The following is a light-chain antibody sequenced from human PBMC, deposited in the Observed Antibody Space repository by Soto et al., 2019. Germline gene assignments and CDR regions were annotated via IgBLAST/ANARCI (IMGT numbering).Light chain of an antibody. Sequence: DTVLTQSPGTLSLSPGERATLSCRASQSVTSTYLAWYQHRPGQAPRLLIYGASTRATGIPDRFSGSGSGTDFTLTISRLEPEDFAVYYCQQYAYPPGTFGHGTKVEIK. CDR2: GAS. CDR1: QSVTSTY. V-gene: IGKV3-20*01. J-gene: IGKJ1*01. CDR3: QQYAYPPGT.